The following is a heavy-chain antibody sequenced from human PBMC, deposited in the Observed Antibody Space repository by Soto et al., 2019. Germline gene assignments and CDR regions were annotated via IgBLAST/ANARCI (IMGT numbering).Heavy chain of an antibody. CDR3: ASRSSGWYFDY. J-gene: IGHJ4*02. Sequence: EVQLLESGGGLVQPGGSLRLSCAASGFTFSSYAMNWVRQAPGKGLEWVSVISGSGSSTYYADSVKGRFTISRDNSKNTLYLQMNILRAEETGVYYCASRSSGWYFDYWGQGTLVTVSS. CDR2: ISGSGSST. D-gene: IGHD6-19*01. CDR1: GFTFSSYA. V-gene: IGHV3-23*01.